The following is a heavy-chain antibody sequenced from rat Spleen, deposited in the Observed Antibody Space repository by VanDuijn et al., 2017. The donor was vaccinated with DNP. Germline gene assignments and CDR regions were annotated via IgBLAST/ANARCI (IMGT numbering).Heavy chain of an antibody. CDR2: ISYAVSST. Sequence: EVQLVESGGGLVQPGRSLKLSCAASGFTFSDHNLAWFRKAPKKGLEWFATISYAVSSTYYRDSVKGRFIIPRNNAKSTLYLQMDSLRSDDTATYYCAGRPPPTRGPFDYWGQGIMVTVSS. J-gene: IGHJ2*01. V-gene: IGHV5-7*01. CDR1: GFTFSDHN. D-gene: IGHD1-4*01. CDR3: AGRPPPTRGPFDY.